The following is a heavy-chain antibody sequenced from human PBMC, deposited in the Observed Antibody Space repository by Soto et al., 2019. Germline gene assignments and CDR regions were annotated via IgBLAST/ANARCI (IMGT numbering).Heavy chain of an antibody. CDR1: GFTFSSYS. Sequence: EVQLVESGGGLVKPGGSLRLSCAASGFTFSSYSMNWVRQAPGKGLEWVSSISSSSSYIYYADSVKGRFTISRDNAKNSLYLQMNSLRAEDTAVYYCARDRYYYDSSGYYPPFTWSYYYCMDVWGQGTTVTVSS. J-gene: IGHJ6*02. V-gene: IGHV3-21*01. CDR2: ISSSSSYI. CDR3: ARDRYYYDSSGYYPPFTWSYYYCMDV. D-gene: IGHD3-22*01.